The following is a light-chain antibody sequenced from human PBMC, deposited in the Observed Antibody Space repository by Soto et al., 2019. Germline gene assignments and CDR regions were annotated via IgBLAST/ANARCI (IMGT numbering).Light chain of an antibody. Sequence: QSALTQPPSASGSPGQSVTISCTGTSSDVGGYNYVSWYQQHPGKAPKLMIYEVNKRPSGVPDRFSGSKSGNTASLTVSGLQPEDEADYYCSSYAGSNNFVVFGGGAQLTVL. V-gene: IGLV2-8*01. CDR3: SSYAGSNNFVV. J-gene: IGLJ2*01. CDR1: SSDVGGYNY. CDR2: EVN.